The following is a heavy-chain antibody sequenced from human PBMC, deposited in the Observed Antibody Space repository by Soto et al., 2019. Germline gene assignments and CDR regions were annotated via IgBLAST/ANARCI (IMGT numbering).Heavy chain of an antibody. Sequence: SXSLTGIFGTRCPSSSSYYLCGTRKRPGKVLDWTARIDYSGGTHYNLSFKSRFTISIDTSKNQFSLKTSSVTATDTAVYCCTRQRKTVMTANYFDKCGQGALV. J-gene: IGHJ4*02. CDR1: TRCPSSSSYY. CDR2: IDYSGGT. D-gene: IGHD2-21*02. CDR3: TRQRKTVMTANYFDK. V-gene: IGHV4-39*01.